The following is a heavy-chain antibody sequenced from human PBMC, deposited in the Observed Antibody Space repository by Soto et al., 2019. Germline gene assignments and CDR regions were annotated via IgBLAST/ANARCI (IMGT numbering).Heavy chain of an antibody. D-gene: IGHD2-2*03. CDR1: GGTFSSYA. V-gene: IGHV1-69*13. J-gene: IGHJ6*02. CDR2: IIPIFGTA. Sequence: SVKVSCKASGGTFSSYAISWVRQAPGQGLEWMGGIIPIFGTANYAQKFQGRVTITADESTSTAYMELSSLRSEDTAVYYCARGGYCSSTSCYVWGDYYYYGMDVWGQGTTVTVSS. CDR3: ARGGYCSSTSCYVWGDYYYYGMDV.